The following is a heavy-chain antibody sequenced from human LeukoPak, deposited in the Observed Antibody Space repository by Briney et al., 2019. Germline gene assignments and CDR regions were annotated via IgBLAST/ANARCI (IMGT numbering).Heavy chain of an antibody. CDR1: GYTFTSYD. V-gene: IGHV1-8*01. J-gene: IGHJ4*02. CDR2: MNPNSGNT. Sequence: ASVKVSCKASGYTFTSYDINWVRQATGQGLEWMGWMNPNSGNTGYAQKFQGRVTMTRNTSIRTAYMELSSLRSEDTAVYYCARGNCIAAAGTFIYYFDYWGQGTLVTVSS. D-gene: IGHD6-13*01. CDR3: ARGNCIAAAGTFIYYFDY.